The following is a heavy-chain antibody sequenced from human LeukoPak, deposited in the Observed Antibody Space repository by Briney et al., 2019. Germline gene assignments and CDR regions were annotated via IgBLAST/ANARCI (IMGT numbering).Heavy chain of an antibody. Sequence: PGGSLRLSCAASGFTFSSYAMSWVRQAPGKGLEWVSAISGSGTTYYADSVRGRFIISRDNSKNTLYLQMSSLRAEDTAVYYCAKSKEDCCGSFDPWGQGTLVTVSS. D-gene: IGHD2-15*01. CDR3: AKSKEDCCGSFDP. CDR1: GFTFSSYA. V-gene: IGHV3-23*01. J-gene: IGHJ5*02. CDR2: ISGSGTT.